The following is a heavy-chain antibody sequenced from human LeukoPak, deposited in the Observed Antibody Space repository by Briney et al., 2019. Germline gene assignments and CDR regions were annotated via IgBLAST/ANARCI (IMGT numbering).Heavy chain of an antibody. CDR2: DSLSGRT. Sequence: SVTLSLTCGVSGDSISSTNWWSWVRHPPGQGLEWIGEDSLSGRTTYNPSFSSRIIVALDASKNHLSLHLPSVAAADTPAYFCSRENWAFSPFGYWGQGYLVTVLS. CDR3: SRENWAFSPFGY. D-gene: IGHD3-16*01. V-gene: IGHV4-4*02. J-gene: IGHJ4*02. CDR1: GDSISSTNW.